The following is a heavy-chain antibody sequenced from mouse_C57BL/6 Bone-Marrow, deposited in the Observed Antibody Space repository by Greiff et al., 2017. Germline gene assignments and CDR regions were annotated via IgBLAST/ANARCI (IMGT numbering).Heavy chain of an antibody. CDR3: ASPYYSNYWYFDV. Sequence: VQLQQPGAELVKPGASVKMSCKASGYTFTSYWITWVKQRPGQGLEWIGDIYPGSGSTNYNEKFKSKATLTVDTSSSTAYMQLSSLTSEDSSVYYCASPYYSNYWYFDVWGTGTTVTVSS. D-gene: IGHD2-5*01. V-gene: IGHV1-55*01. J-gene: IGHJ1*03. CDR2: IYPGSGST. CDR1: GYTFTSYW.